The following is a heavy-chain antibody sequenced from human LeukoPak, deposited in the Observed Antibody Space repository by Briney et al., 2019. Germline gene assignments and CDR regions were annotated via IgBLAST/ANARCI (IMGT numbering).Heavy chain of an antibody. J-gene: IGHJ4*02. CDR2: IYYSGST. Sequence: PSETLSLTCTVSGGSISSSSYYWGWIRQPPGKGLEWIGSIYYSGSTYYNPSLKSRVTISVDTSKNQFSLKLSSVTAADTAVYYCARDSRGPSYYFDYWGQGTLVTVSS. CDR3: ARDSRGPSYYFDY. CDR1: GGSISSSSYY. V-gene: IGHV4-39*07.